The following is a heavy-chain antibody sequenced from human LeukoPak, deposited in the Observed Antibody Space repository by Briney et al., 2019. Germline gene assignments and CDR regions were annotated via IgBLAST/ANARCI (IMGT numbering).Heavy chain of an antibody. CDR1: GGTFSSYA. D-gene: IGHD3-22*01. Sequence: ASVKVSCKASGGTFSSYAISCVRQMPGKGLEWMGIIYPGDSDTRYSPSFQGQVTISADKSISTAYLQWSSLKASDTAMYYCARRRSSGSQNWFDPWGQGTLVTVSS. CDR3: ARRRSSGSQNWFDP. CDR2: IYPGDSDT. V-gene: IGHV5-51*01. J-gene: IGHJ5*02.